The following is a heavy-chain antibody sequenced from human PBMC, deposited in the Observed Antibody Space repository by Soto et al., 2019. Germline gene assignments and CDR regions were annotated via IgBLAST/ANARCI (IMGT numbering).Heavy chain of an antibody. CDR1: GDTIRSDY. CDR2: ISYTGST. J-gene: IGHJ6*02. V-gene: IGHV4-59*01. CDR3: ARLGSVVPAAMRGYFYFYGMDV. D-gene: IGHD2-2*01. Sequence: PSETLSLTCSVSGDTIRSDYWNWIRQPPGKRLEWIGYISYTGSTNYNPSLRSRVTMSLDTSKNQFSLNLISVTAADTAVYYCARLGSVVPAAMRGYFYFYGMDVWGQGTTVTVSS.